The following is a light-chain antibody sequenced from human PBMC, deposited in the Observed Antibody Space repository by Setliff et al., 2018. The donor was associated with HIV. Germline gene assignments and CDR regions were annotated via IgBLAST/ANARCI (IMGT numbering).Light chain of an antibody. J-gene: IGLJ1*01. V-gene: IGLV2-14*03. CDR2: DVT. CDR3: SSYTSISTLV. CDR1: SSDVGGYNY. Sequence: QSALTQPASVSGSPGQSITISCTGTSSDVGGYNYVSWYQQHPGKAPKLMIYDVTNRPPGVSHRFSGSKSGNTASLTISGLQAEDEADYYCSSYTSISTLVFGIGTKVTVL.